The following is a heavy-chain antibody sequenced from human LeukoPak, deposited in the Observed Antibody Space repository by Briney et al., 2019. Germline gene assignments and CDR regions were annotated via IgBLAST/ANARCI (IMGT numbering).Heavy chain of an antibody. J-gene: IGHJ4*02. CDR2: AADSGST. CDR3: ATGVHGIAAAGDYYFDY. CDR1: GESMSDYF. D-gene: IGHD6-13*01. V-gene: IGHV4-59*01. Sequence: SETLSLTCTVSGESMSDYFWTWIRQPPGKGLEWIGYAADSGSTNYNPSPKSRVTISVDSSTNHFSLRLTSVTAADTAVYYCATGVHGIAAAGDYYFDYWGQGTLVTVSS.